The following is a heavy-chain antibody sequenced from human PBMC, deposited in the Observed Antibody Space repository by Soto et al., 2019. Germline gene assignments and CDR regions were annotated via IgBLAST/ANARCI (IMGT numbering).Heavy chain of an antibody. V-gene: IGHV1-18*01. J-gene: IGHJ6*02. CDR2: INTYNGNT. CDR3: AMVDVYVTPSPQDV. CDR1: GYTFTSYG. Sequence: ASVKVSCKASGYTFTSYGIGWARQAPGQGLEWMGWINTYNGNTNYAQNLQGRATLTTDTSTSTAYMELRSLRSNDTAIYYCAMVDVYVTPSPQDVWGQGTTVTV. D-gene: IGHD3-16*01.